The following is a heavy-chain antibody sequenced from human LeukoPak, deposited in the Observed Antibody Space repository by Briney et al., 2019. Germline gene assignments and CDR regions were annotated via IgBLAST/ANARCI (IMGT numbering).Heavy chain of an antibody. V-gene: IGHV3-66*01. Sequence: PGGSLRLSCAASGFTVSSNYMSWVRQAPGKGLEWVSHIYSGGGTYYADSVKGRFTISRDNSKNTLYLQMNSLRAEDTAVYYCARYPGYYYDTDYWGQGTLVTVSS. CDR3: ARYPGYYYDTDY. CDR1: GFTVSSNY. J-gene: IGHJ4*02. CDR2: IYSGGGT. D-gene: IGHD3-22*01.